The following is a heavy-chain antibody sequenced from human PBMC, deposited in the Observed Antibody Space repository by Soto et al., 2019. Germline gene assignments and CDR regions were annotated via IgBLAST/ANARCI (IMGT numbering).Heavy chain of an antibody. CDR1: GFTFSNAW. J-gene: IGHJ4*02. D-gene: IGHD3-9*01. Sequence: LRLSCAASGFTFSNAWMSWVRQAPGKGLEWVGRIKSKTDGGTTDYAAPVKGRFTISRDDSKNTLYLQMNSLKTEDTAVYYCTTGLILTGYYPLDYWGQGTLVTVSS. CDR3: TTGLILTGYYPLDY. V-gene: IGHV3-15*01. CDR2: IKSKTDGGTT.